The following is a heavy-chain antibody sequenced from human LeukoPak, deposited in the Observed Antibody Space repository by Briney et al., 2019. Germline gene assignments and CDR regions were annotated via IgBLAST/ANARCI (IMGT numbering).Heavy chain of an antibody. Sequence: PSETLSLTCTVSGYSISNGYYWGWGRQPPGKGLEWIGTIHHSGTTYYSPSLRSRATTSVDTSKNQFSLSLRSVTAADTAVYYCARSYYDTRGRFDPWGQGTLVTVSS. D-gene: IGHD3-22*01. CDR1: GYSISNGYY. CDR2: IHHSGTT. V-gene: IGHV4-38-2*02. CDR3: ARSYYDTRGRFDP. J-gene: IGHJ5*02.